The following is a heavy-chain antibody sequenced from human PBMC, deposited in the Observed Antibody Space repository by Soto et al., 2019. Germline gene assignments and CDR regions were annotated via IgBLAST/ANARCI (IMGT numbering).Heavy chain of an antibody. CDR1: GFTFSDHY. J-gene: IGHJ4*02. V-gene: IGHV3-72*01. CDR3: VRVLVGAIKSFDD. CDR2: IRNKANRYTT. Sequence: PGGSLRLSCAASGFTFSDHYMDWVRQAPGKGLEWVGRIRNKANRYTTEYAASVKGRFTISRDDSKNSLYLQMNSLKTEDTALYYCVRVLVGAIKSFDDWGQGTLVTVSS. D-gene: IGHD1-26*01.